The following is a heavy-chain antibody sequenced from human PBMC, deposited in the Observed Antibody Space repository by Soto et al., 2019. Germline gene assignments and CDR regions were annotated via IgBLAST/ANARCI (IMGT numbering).Heavy chain of an antibody. CDR3: ARGGISHWAYFYYMDV. Sequence: SETLSLTCTVSGGPISSYYWSWIRQPPGKGLEWIGYIYYSGSTNYNPSLKSRVTISVDTSKNQFSLTLNSVTAADTATYYCARGGISHWAYFYYMDVWDRGTTVTVSS. J-gene: IGHJ6*03. D-gene: IGHD2-21*01. CDR2: IYYSGST. CDR1: GGPISSYY. V-gene: IGHV4-59*12.